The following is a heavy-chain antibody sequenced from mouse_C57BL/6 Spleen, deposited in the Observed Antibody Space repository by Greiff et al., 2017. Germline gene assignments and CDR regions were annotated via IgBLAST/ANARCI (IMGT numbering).Heavy chain of an antibody. CDR2: IYPSDSET. D-gene: IGHD6-5*01. V-gene: IGHV1-61*01. Sequence: QVQLQQSGAELVRPGSSVKLSCKASGYTFTSYWMDWVKQRPGQGLEWIGNIYPSDSETHYNQKFKDKATLTVDKSSSTAYMQLSSLTSEDSAVYYCAKGAYRAMDYWGQGTSVTVSS. CDR1: GYTFTSYW. CDR3: AKGAYRAMDY. J-gene: IGHJ4*01.